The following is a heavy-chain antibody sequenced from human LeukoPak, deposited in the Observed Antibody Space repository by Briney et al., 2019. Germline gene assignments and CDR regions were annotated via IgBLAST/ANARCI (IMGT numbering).Heavy chain of an antibody. Sequence: SETLSLTCTLSGGSLSSYYWSWIRQPPGEGGEWRGNIYYSGSTNYNPSVKGRVTISIDTSKKQIYLKLSTVTAADTAVYYCARRSYGDGWPFDYWGQGTLVTVSS. CDR2: IYYSGST. D-gene: IGHD4-17*01. V-gene: IGHV4-59*01. CDR3: ARRSYGDGWPFDY. CDR1: GGSLSSYY. J-gene: IGHJ4*02.